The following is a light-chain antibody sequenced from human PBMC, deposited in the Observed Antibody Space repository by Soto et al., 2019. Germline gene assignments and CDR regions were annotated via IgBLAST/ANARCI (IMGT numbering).Light chain of an antibody. CDR1: QSILYSTNNENY. V-gene: IGKV4-1*01. J-gene: IGKJ1*01. Sequence: DIVMTQSPDSLAVSLGERATINCKSSQSILYSTNNENYLAWYQQKPGQPPKLLIYWASTRESGVPDRFSGSGSWTEFTLTITSLQAEDVAVYYCQQYYSVPRTFGQGTKVEIK. CDR3: QQYYSVPRT. CDR2: WAS.